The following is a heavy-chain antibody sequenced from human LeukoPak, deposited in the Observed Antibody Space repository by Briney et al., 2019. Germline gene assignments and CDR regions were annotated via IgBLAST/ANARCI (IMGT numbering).Heavy chain of an antibody. CDR1: GGSISSGSYY. J-gene: IGHJ1*01. Sequence: SQTLSLTCTVSGGSISSGSYYWSWIRQPAGTELEWIGRIYTSGSTNYNPSLKSRVTISVDTSKNQFSLKLSSVAAADTAVYYCARGLGVTIFGVVIGNFQHWGQGTLVTVSS. V-gene: IGHV4-61*02. D-gene: IGHD3-3*01. CDR3: ARGLGVTIFGVVIGNFQH. CDR2: IYTSGST.